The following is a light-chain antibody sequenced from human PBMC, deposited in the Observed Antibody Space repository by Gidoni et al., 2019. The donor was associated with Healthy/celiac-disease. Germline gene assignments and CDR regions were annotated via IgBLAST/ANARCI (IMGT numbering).Light chain of an antibody. J-gene: IGLJ1*01. Sequence: SVLTQPPSVSGAPGQSVTISCTGSSPNIGAGYDVHWYQQLPGTAPKLLIYGNSIRPSGVPDRFSGSKSGTSASLASTGLQAEDEADYYCQSYDSSLSGYVFGTGTKVTVL. CDR2: GNS. V-gene: IGLV1-40*01. CDR1: SPNIGAGYD. CDR3: QSYDSSLSGYV.